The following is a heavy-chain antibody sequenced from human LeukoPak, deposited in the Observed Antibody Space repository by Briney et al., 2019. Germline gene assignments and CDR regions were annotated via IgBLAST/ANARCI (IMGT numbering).Heavy chain of an antibody. CDR2: ISVTGAT. Sequence: GGSLRLSCAASDFTFRTYPMSWLRHAPGKGLEWVSAISVTGATYYAGSVKGRFTISRDNSKNTLYLQMNSLRADDTAVYYCAKDSRRPNDAFDIWGQGTLVTVSS. CDR3: AKDSRRPNDAFDI. CDR1: DFTFRTYP. V-gene: IGHV3-23*01. J-gene: IGHJ3*02.